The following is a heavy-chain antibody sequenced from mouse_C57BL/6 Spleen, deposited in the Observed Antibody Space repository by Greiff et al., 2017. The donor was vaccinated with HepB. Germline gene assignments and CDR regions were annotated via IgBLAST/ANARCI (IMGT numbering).Heavy chain of an antibody. Sequence: EVKLVESGPGMVKPSQSLSLTCTVTGYSITSGYDWHWIRHFPGNTLEWMGYISYSGSTNYNPSLKSRISITHDTSKNHFFLKLNSVTTEDTATYYCARGELLRVDYWGQGTTLTVSS. J-gene: IGHJ2*01. V-gene: IGHV3-1*01. CDR3: ARGELLRVDY. D-gene: IGHD1-1*01. CDR1: GYSITSGYD. CDR2: ISYSGST.